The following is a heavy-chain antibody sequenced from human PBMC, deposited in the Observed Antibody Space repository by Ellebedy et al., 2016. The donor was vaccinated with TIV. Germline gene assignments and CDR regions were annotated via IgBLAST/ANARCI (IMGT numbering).Heavy chain of an antibody. CDR3: ARATAGFDY. V-gene: IGHV3-13*01. CDR1: GFTFSSYD. CDR2: IGTAGDT. D-gene: IGHD1-1*01. J-gene: IGHJ4*02. Sequence: GESLKISCAASGFTFSSYDMHWVRQATGKGLEWVSAIGTAGDTYYPGSVKGRFTIYRENAKKSLYLQMNSLRAEDTAVYYCARATAGFDYWGQGTLVTVSS.